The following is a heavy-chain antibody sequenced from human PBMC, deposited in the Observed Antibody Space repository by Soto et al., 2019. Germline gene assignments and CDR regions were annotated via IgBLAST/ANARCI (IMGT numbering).Heavy chain of an antibody. CDR1: GFTFSSYS. CDR2: ISSSSSSTI. Sequence: EVQLVESGGGLVQPGGSLRLSCAASGFTFSSYSMNWVRQGPGKGLEWVSYISSSSSSTIKYADSVKGRFTISRDNAKNSLYLQMNSLRDEDTAVYYCASGIALAGGYWGQGTTVTVSS. J-gene: IGHJ6*02. V-gene: IGHV3-48*02. D-gene: IGHD6-19*01. CDR3: ASGIALAGGY.